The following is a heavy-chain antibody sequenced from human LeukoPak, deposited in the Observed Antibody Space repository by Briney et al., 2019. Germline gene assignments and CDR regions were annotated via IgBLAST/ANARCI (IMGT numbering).Heavy chain of an antibody. CDR1: GFTFSHYT. CDR3: ARDRIYYYYNAMDV. CDR2: ISYDGTNK. V-gene: IGHV3-30-3*01. D-gene: IGHD2-21*01. J-gene: IGHJ6*02. Sequence: PGGSLRLSCAASGFTFSHYTIHCVRQAPGKGLQWVTAISYDGTNKYYADSVKGRFTISRDNSKNTVFLEMNSLRPEDTAIYYCARDRIYYYYNAMDVWGQGTSVTVSS.